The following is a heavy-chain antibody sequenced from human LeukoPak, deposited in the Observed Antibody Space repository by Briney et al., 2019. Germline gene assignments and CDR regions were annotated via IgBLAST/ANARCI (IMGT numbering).Heavy chain of an antibody. CDR1: GGSISSYY. J-gene: IGHJ4*02. Sequence: SETLSLTCTVSGGSISSYYWSWIRQPPGKGLEWIGYIYTSGSTNYNPSLKSRVTISVDTSKNQFSLKLSSVTAADTAVYYCAKSHIVVVPAEYYFDYWGQGTLVTVSS. V-gene: IGHV4-4*09. CDR3: AKSHIVVVPAEYYFDY. D-gene: IGHD2-2*01. CDR2: IYTSGST.